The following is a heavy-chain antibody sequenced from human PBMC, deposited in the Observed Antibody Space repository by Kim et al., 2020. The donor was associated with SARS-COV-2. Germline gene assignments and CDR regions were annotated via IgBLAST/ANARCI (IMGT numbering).Heavy chain of an antibody. CDR2: IYYSGST. D-gene: IGHD2-21*02. V-gene: IGHV4-31*03. Sequence: SETLSLTCTVSGGSISSGGYYWSWIRQHPGKGLEWIGYIYYSGSTYYNPSLKSRVTISVDTSKNQFSLKLSSVTAADTAVYYCASSLCGGDCYYDAFDIWGQGTMVTVSS. CDR3: ASSLCGGDCYYDAFDI. CDR1: GGSISSGGYY. J-gene: IGHJ3*02.